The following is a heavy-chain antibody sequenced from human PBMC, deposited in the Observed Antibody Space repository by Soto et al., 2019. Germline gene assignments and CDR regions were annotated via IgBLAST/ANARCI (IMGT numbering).Heavy chain of an antibody. D-gene: IGHD3-10*01. V-gene: IGHV2-5*02. CDR1: GFSLSTSGVG. CDR3: AHRAYFDSGKQFDY. CDR2: IYWDDEK. Sequence: QITLKESGPTLVKPTQTLTLTCTFSGFSLSTSGVGVGWIRQPPGKALEWLAIIYWDDEKRYSPSLKTRLTHXKXTXXNQVVLTMTNVDPVDTATYYCAHRAYFDSGKQFDYWGQGTLVSVSS. J-gene: IGHJ4*02.